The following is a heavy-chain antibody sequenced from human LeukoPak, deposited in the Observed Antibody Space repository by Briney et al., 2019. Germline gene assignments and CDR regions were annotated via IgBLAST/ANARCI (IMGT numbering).Heavy chain of an antibody. CDR3: AKDAVRGDGYWEFDS. D-gene: IGHD5-24*01. V-gene: IGHV3-23*01. Sequence: GGSLRLSCAASGFTFNNYALSWVRQAPGKGLEWVSGILQSGGSTSYADSVKGRFTISRDNSKNTLYLQMNSLRVEGTALYYCAKDAVRGDGYWEFDSWGQGTLVTVSS. CDR2: ILQSGGST. CDR1: GFTFNNYA. J-gene: IGHJ4*02.